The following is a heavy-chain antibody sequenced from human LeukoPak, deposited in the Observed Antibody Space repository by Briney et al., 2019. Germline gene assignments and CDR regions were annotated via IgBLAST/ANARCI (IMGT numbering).Heavy chain of an antibody. CDR3: ARGIQYSSGWYLGYYFDY. D-gene: IGHD6-19*01. J-gene: IGHJ4*02. Sequence: SETLSLTCTVSGGSIRSSYYYWGWLRQPPGKGLEWIGSIYDSGSTYYNPSLKSRVTISVDTSKNQISLKLNSVTAADTAVYYCARGIQYSSGWYLGYYFDYWGQGTLVTVSS. V-gene: IGHV4-39*01. CDR2: IYDSGST. CDR1: GGSIRSSYYY.